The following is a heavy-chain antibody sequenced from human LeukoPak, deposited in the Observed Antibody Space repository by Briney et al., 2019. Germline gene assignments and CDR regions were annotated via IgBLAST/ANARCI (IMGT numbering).Heavy chain of an antibody. CDR3: ARDPRPLAVAGQPGGY. J-gene: IGHJ4*02. Sequence: ASVKVSCKAPGYTFTSYGISWVRQAPGQGLEWMGWISAYNGNTNYAQKLQGRVTMTTDTSTSTAYMELRSLRSDDTAVYYCARDPRPLAVAGQPGGYWGQGTLVTVSS. CDR2: ISAYNGNT. D-gene: IGHD6-19*01. CDR1: GYTFTSYG. V-gene: IGHV1-18*01.